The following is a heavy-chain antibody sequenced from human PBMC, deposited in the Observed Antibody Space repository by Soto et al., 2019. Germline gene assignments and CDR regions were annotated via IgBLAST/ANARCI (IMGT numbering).Heavy chain of an antibody. J-gene: IGHJ4*02. CDR1: GGSISSGGYY. V-gene: IGHV4-31*03. CDR2: IYYSGST. Sequence: SETLSLTCTVSGGSISSGGYYWSWIRQHPGKGLEWIGYIYYSGSTYYNPSLKSRVTISVDTSKNQFSLKLSSVTAADTAVYYCGVIAAAGTGKFDYWGQGTLVTVSS. CDR3: GVIAAAGTGKFDY. D-gene: IGHD6-13*01.